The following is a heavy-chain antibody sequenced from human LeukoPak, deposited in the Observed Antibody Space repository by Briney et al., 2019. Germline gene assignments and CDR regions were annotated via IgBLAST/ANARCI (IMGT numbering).Heavy chain of an antibody. CDR3: AARSSSWSGRVFDY. CDR2: IRYDGSNK. J-gene: IGHJ4*02. Sequence: PGGSLRLSCAASGFTFSSYGMHWVRQAPGKGLEWVAFIRYDGSNKYYADSVKGRFTISRDNSKNTLYLQMNSLRAEDTAVYYCAARSSSWSGRVFDYWGQGTLVTVSS. V-gene: IGHV3-30*02. CDR1: GFTFSSYG. D-gene: IGHD6-13*01.